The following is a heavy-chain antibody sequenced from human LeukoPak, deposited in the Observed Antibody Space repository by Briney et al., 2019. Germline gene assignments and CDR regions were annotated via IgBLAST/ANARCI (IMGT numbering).Heavy chain of an antibody. CDR2: IIPIFGTA. CDR1: GGTFSSYA. J-gene: IGHJ4*02. CDR3: AKGLPYESRAYYDRLFDE. Sequence: SVKVSCKASGGTFSSYAISWVRQAPGQGLEWMGGIIPIFGTANYAQKFQGRVTITADKSTSTAYMELSSLRSEDTAVYYCAKGLPYESRAYYDRLFDEWGQGTLVTVSS. D-gene: IGHD3-22*01. V-gene: IGHV1-69*06.